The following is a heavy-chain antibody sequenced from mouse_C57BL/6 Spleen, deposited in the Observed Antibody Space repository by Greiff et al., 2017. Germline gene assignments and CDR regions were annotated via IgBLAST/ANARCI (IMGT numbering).Heavy chain of an antibody. Sequence: DVMLVESGGGLVKPGGSLKLSCAASGFTFSSYAMSWVRQTPEKRLEWVATISDGGSYTYYPDNVKGRFTISRDNAKNNLYLQMSHLKSEDTAMYYCAREELTYFDYWGQGTTLTVSS. V-gene: IGHV5-4*01. J-gene: IGHJ2*01. CDR1: GFTFSSYA. CDR3: AREELTYFDY. D-gene: IGHD1-3*01. CDR2: ISDGGSYT.